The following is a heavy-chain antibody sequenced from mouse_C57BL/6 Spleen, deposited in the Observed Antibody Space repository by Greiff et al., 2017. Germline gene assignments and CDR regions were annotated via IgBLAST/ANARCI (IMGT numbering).Heavy chain of an antibody. CDR3: ARDDGNYWYFDV. D-gene: IGHD2-1*01. CDR1: GYSITSGYD. Sequence: EVQLQESGPGMVKPSQSLSLTCTVTGYSITSGYDWHWIRHFPGNKLEWMGYISYSGSTNYNPSLKSRISITHDTSKNHFFLKLNSVTTEDTATYYCARDDGNYWYFDVWGTGTTVTVSS. CDR2: ISYSGST. V-gene: IGHV3-1*01. J-gene: IGHJ1*03.